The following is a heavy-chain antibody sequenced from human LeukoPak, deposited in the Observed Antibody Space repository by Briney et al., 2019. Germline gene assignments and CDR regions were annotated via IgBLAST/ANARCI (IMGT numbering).Heavy chain of an antibody. CDR2: ISAYNGST. CDR3: ARGIVGATALMDV. V-gene: IGHV1-18*01. CDR1: GYTFSNYG. J-gene: IGHJ6*02. Sequence: ASVKVSCKASGYTFSNYGISWVRQAPGQGLEWMGWISAYNGSTKYAQRFQGRVTMTTDTSTSTAHMELRSLISEDTAVYFCARGIVGATALMDVWGQGSTVTVSS. D-gene: IGHD1-26*01.